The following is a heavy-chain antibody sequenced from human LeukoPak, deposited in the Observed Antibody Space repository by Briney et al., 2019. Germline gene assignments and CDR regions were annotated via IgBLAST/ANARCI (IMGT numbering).Heavy chain of an antibody. CDR1: GGSISSGSYY. Sequence: SETLSLTCTVSGGSISSGSYYWSWIRQPAGKGLEWIGRIYTSGSTNYNPSLKSRVTISVDTSKNQFSLKLISVTAADTAMYYCARGGGSSWAPDEYWGQGTLVTVSS. CDR3: ARGGGSSWAPDEY. J-gene: IGHJ4*02. V-gene: IGHV4-61*02. CDR2: IYTSGST. D-gene: IGHD2-15*01.